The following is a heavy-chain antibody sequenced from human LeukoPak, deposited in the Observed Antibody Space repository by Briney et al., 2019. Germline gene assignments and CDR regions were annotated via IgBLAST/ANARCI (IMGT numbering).Heavy chain of an antibody. D-gene: IGHD3-10*01. CDR2: ISYDGSNK. Sequence: GGSLRLSCAASGFTFSSYGMHWVRQAPGKGLEWVAVISYDGSNKYYADSVKGRFTISRDNSKNTLYLQMNSLRAEDTAVYYCAGGLEGLLWFGELGPWGQGTLVTVSS. CDR3: AGGLEGLLWFGELGP. V-gene: IGHV3-30*03. CDR1: GFTFSSYG. J-gene: IGHJ5*02.